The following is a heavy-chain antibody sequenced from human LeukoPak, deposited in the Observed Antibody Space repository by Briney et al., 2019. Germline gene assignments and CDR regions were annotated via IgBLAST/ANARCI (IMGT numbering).Heavy chain of an antibody. D-gene: IGHD3-22*01. CDR2: IYYSGST. CDR1: GSSIRSYY. Sequence: SGTLSLTCTVSGSSIRSYYWSWIRQPPGKGLEWIGYIYYSGSTNYNPSLKSRVTISVDTSKNQFSLKLSSVTAADTAVYYCARVRFDSTYGMDVRGQGTTVTVSS. CDR3: ARVRFDSTYGMDV. V-gene: IGHV4-59*01. J-gene: IGHJ6*02.